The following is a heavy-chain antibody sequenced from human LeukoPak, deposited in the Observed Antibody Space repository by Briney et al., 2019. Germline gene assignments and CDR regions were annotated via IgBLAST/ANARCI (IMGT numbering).Heavy chain of an antibody. CDR1: GYTFTDYY. V-gene: IGHV1-2*02. Sequence: ASVKVSCKASGYTFTDYYMYWVRQAPGQGFEWMGWINPNSGETSYAQKFKGRITMTRDTSISTAYMELSSLRSDDTAIYYCARDLTYTYGTTLGYWGQGFVVTVSS. CDR2: INPNSGET. J-gene: IGHJ4*02. CDR3: ARDLTYTYGTTLGY. D-gene: IGHD5-18*01.